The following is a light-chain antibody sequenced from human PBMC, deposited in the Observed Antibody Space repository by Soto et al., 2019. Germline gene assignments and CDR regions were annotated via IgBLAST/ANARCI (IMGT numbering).Light chain of an antibody. CDR2: EGS. CDR3: CSYAGSDTPYV. J-gene: IGLJ1*01. Sequence: QSALTQPASVSGSPGQSSTISCTGTSSDVGRYNLVSWYQQHPGKAPKLMIYEGSKRPSGVSNRFSGSKSANTASLTISGLQAEDEADYYCCSYAGSDTPYVFGTGTKVTVL. CDR1: SSDVGRYNL. V-gene: IGLV2-23*01.